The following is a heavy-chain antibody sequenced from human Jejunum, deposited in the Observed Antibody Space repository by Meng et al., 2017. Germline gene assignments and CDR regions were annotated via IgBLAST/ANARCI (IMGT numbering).Heavy chain of an antibody. CDR1: GGSIGSYF. V-gene: IGHV4-59*01. Sequence: SETLSLTCTVSGGSIGSYFWSWIRQSPGKGLEWIGYIYNSGSTKYNPSLQSRVTISLDTSKNQFSLRLSSVTAADTALYYCAVYTGSYAEYWGQGTLVTVSS. CDR3: AVYTGSYAEY. CDR2: IYNSGST. J-gene: IGHJ4*02. D-gene: IGHD1-26*01.